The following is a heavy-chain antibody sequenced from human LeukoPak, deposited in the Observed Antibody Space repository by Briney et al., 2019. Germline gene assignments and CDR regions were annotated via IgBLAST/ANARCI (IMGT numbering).Heavy chain of an antibody. CDR1: GFTFSDYW. Sequence: PGGSLRLSCAASGFTFSDYWLSWVRQAPGKGLEWVANIKQDGTEKNYVDSVKGRFTISRDNARNSLYLQMNSLRAEDTAVYYCARDREPYCIGGTCYSTGDYWGQGTLVTVSS. J-gene: IGHJ4*02. CDR3: ARDREPYCIGGTCYSTGDY. V-gene: IGHV3-7*01. D-gene: IGHD2-15*01. CDR2: IKQDGTEK.